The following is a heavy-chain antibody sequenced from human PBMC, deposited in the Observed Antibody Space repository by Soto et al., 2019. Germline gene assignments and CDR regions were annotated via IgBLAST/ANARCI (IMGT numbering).Heavy chain of an antibody. CDR1: GFTFSSYG. Sequence: GGSLRLSCAASGFTFSSYGMHWVRQAPGKGLEWVAVIWYDGSNKYYADSVKGRFTISRDNSKNTLYLQMNSLRAEDTAVYYCARGGYSSSWLIDYWGQGTLVTVSS. CDR3: ARGGYSSSWLIDY. V-gene: IGHV3-33*01. CDR2: IWYDGSNK. D-gene: IGHD6-13*01. J-gene: IGHJ4*02.